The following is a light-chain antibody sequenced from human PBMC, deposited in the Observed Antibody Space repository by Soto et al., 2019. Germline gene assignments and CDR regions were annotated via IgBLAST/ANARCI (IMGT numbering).Light chain of an antibody. CDR2: GAS. V-gene: IGKV3-15*01. J-gene: IGKJ1*01. CDR1: QSISTS. CDR3: QQYNDWPRT. Sequence: VLTQSPVTLSLSPGERATLSCRASQSISTSLAWFQQIPGQAPRLIIYGASTRATGIPARFSGSGSGTEFTLTISSLQSEDVAVYYCQQYNDWPRTLGQGTKVDIK.